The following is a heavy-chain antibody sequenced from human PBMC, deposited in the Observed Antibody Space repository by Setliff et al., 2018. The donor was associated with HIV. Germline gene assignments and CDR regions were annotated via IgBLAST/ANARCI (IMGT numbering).Heavy chain of an antibody. J-gene: IGHJ3*02. CDR1: GDSINNYY. CDR2: VYSTGST. V-gene: IGHV4-59*08. D-gene: IGHD5-12*01. CDR3: ARGKSGSYDAYDM. Sequence: SETLPLTCTVSGDSINNYYWSWIRQPPGKGLEWIGYVYSTGSTNSKSSLESRVSMSVDTSTNQVSLQLSSVTAADTAVYYCARGKSGSYDAYDMWGQGTMVTVSS.